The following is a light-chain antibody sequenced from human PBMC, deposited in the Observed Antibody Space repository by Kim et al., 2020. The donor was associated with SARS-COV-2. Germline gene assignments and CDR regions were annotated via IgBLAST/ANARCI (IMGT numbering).Light chain of an antibody. CDR3: QKYDRAPWT. J-gene: IGKJ1*01. CDR1: QGIANY. Sequence: DIQMTQSPSSLSAFVGDTVTITCRASQGIANYLAWYQLKPGKVPKLLIYAASTLQSGVPSRFSGSGSWTDFTLTISSLQPEDVATYYCQKYDRAPWTFGQGTKVDIK. V-gene: IGKV1-27*01. CDR2: AAS.